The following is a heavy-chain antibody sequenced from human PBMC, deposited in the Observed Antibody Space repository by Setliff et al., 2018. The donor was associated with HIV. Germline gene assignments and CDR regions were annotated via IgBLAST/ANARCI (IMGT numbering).Heavy chain of an antibody. D-gene: IGHD7-27*01. CDR3: ARARYLTGADFAF. V-gene: IGHV4-39*07. Sequence: PSETLSLTCTVSGDSISSSSYYWAWIRQPPGNGLEWVGSIFYSGSSYYNPSLKSRATISVDTSKNQFSLNLKSVTAADSAVYYCARARYLTGADFAFWGPGTQVTVS. J-gene: IGHJ4*02. CDR1: GDSISSSSYY. CDR2: IFYSGSS.